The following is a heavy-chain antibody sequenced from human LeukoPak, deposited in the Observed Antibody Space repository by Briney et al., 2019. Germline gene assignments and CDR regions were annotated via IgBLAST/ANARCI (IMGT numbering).Heavy chain of an antibody. Sequence: SETLSLTCGVYGGSLSGYYWSWIRQPPEKGLEWIGEINHSGSTNYNPSLKSRVTISVDTSKNQFSLKLSSVTAADTAVYYCARVMSGYSYGYPDYWGQGTLVTVSS. CDR3: ARVMSGYSYGYPDY. V-gene: IGHV4-34*01. CDR1: GGSLSGYY. D-gene: IGHD5-18*01. CDR2: INHSGST. J-gene: IGHJ4*02.